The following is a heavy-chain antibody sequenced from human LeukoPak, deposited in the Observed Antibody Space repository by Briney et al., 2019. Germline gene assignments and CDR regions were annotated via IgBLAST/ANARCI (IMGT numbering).Heavy chain of an antibody. V-gene: IGHV3-53*01. CDR2: VFSGSST. CDR3: ARGKYGSGSPLDY. J-gene: IGHJ4*02. D-gene: IGHD3-10*01. CDR1: GFTVSSNY. Sequence: PGGSLRLSCAASGFTVSSNYMSWVRQAPGKGLEWVSIVFSGSSTYYADSVKGRFTISRDNSKNTLCLQMNSLRAEDTAVYYCARGKYGSGSPLDYWGQGTLVTVSS.